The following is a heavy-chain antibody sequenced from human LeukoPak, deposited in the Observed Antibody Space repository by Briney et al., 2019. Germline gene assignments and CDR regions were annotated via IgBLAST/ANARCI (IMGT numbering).Heavy chain of an antibody. CDR3: ARDPHGVTYFDY. CDR1: GFTFSSYA. D-gene: IGHD2-21*02. J-gene: IGHJ4*02. Sequence: GGSLRLSCAASGFTFSSYAMHWVRQAPGKGLEWVAVISYDGSNKYYADSVKGRFTISRDNSKNTLYLQMNSLRAEDTAVYYCARDPHGVTYFDYWGQGTLVTVSS. V-gene: IGHV3-30*04. CDR2: ISYDGSNK.